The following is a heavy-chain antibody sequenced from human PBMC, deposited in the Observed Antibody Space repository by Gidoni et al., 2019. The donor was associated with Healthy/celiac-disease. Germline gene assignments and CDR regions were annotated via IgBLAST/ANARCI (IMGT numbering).Heavy chain of an antibody. CDR3: AKGGIWVSIAAAGYYYMDV. CDR2: IGGSGGST. J-gene: IGHJ6*03. Sequence: EVQLLESGGGLVQPGGSLRLSCAASGFTFSSYAMSWVRQAPGKGLEWVSAIGGSGGSTYYADSVKGRFTISRDNSKNTLYLQMNSLRAEDTAVYYCAKGGIWVSIAAAGYYYMDVWGKGTTVTVSS. D-gene: IGHD6-13*01. V-gene: IGHV3-23*01. CDR1: GFTFSSYA.